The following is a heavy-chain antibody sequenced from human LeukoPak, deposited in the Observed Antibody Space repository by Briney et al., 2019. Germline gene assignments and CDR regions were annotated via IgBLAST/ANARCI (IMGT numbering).Heavy chain of an antibody. V-gene: IGHV1-2*02. CDR1: GYTFTGYY. Sequence: ASVKVSCKASGYTFTGYYMHWVRQAPGQGLEWMGWINPNSGGTNYAQKFQGRVTMTRDTSISTAYMEPSRLRSDDTAVYYCARDPITMVRGVIIRFNWFDPWGQGTLVTVSS. CDR3: ARDPITMVRGVIIRFNWFDP. CDR2: INPNSGGT. J-gene: IGHJ5*02. D-gene: IGHD3-10*01.